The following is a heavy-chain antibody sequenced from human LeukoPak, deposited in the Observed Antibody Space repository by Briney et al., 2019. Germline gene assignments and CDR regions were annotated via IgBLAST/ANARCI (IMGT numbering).Heavy chain of an antibody. J-gene: IGHJ4*02. D-gene: IGHD4-23*01. V-gene: IGHV4-39*07. CDR3: ATLKTGGGQFDY. CDR2: IYYSGST. Sequence: PSETLSLTCTVSGGSISSSSYYWGWIRQPPGKGLEWLGSIYYSGSTYYNPSLKSRVTISVDTSKNQFSLKLSSVTAADTAVYYCATLKTGGGQFDYWGQGTLVTVSS. CDR1: GGSISSSSYY.